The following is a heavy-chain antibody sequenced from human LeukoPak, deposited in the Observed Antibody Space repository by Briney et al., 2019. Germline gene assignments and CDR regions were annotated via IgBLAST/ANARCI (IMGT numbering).Heavy chain of an antibody. J-gene: IGHJ4*02. Sequence: ASVKVSCKASGYTFTAYSMHWVRQAPGQGLEWMGWINPNSGGTNYAQKFQGRVTMTRDTSISTAYMELSRLRSDDTAVYYCARIAVAGTVDYWGQGTLVTVSS. V-gene: IGHV1-2*02. CDR3: ARIAVAGTVDY. D-gene: IGHD6-19*01. CDR2: INPNSGGT. CDR1: GYTFTAYS.